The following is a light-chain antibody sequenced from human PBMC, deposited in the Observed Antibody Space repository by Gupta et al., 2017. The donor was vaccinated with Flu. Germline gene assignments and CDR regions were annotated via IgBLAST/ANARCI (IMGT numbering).Light chain of an antibody. CDR1: SNDVGGYNR. CDR3: SSHAGRVTWV. J-gene: IGLJ1*01. V-gene: IGLV2-11*01. CDR2: GVT. Sequence: SAPTQPRSVSGSPGQSVTISCTGTSNDVGGYNRVSWYEQRPGKAPKLILYGVTERPSGVPDRFSGSKSGNTASLTISGLQDDDEADYYCSSHAGRVTWVFGTGTTVTVL.